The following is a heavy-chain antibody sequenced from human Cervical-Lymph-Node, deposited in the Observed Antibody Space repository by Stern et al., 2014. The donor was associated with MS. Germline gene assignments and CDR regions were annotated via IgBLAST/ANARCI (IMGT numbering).Heavy chain of an antibody. CDR3: ARGHKSSWYDY. Sequence: QLQLQESGPGLVKPSETLSLTCTVSGYSISSGYYWGWIRQPPGKGLEWIGSIYHSGSTYYNPSLKSRVTISVATFKNQFSLKLSSVTAADTAVYYCARGHKSSWYDYWGQGTLVTVSS. J-gene: IGHJ4*02. D-gene: IGHD6-13*01. CDR1: GYSISSGYY. V-gene: IGHV4-38-2*02. CDR2: IYHSGST.